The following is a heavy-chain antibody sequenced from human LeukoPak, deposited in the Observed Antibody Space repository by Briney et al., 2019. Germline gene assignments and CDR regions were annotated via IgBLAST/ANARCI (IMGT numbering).Heavy chain of an antibody. J-gene: IGHJ4*02. D-gene: IGHD6-13*01. CDR3: ARVVIAASPYYFDY. V-gene: IGHV4-61*02. Sequence: PSETLSLTCTVSGGSLSSGTYYWSWIRQPAGKGLEWIGRIYTSGSTNYNPSLKSRVTISVDTSKNQFSLKLSSVTAADTAVYYCARVVIAASPYYFDYWGQGTLVTVSS. CDR1: GGSLSSGTYY. CDR2: IYTSGST.